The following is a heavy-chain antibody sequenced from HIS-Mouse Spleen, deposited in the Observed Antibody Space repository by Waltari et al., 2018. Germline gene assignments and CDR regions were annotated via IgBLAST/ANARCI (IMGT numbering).Heavy chain of an antibody. CDR3: ARASRDLLLPRYFDL. Sequence: QVQLQESGPGLVKPSETLSLTCTVSGGSISSYYWSWFRQPPGKGLEWIGYYSGSTTYNPSLKSRVTISVDTSKNQFYLKLSSVTAADTAVYYCARASRDLLLPRYFDLWGRGTLVTVSS. J-gene: IGHJ2*01. CDR2: YYSGST. V-gene: IGHV4-59*01. CDR1: GGSISSYY.